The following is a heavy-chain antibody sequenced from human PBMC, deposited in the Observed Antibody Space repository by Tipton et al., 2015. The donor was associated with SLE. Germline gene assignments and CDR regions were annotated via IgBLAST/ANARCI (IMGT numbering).Heavy chain of an antibody. J-gene: IGHJ6*02. CDR1: GGSFSGYY. V-gene: IGHV3-11*06. D-gene: IGHD3-3*02. CDR3: ARDLHFFSGGYNTYGMDV. Sequence: LSLTCAVYGGSFSGYYWSWIRQLPGKGLEWVSSISSSSSYIYYADSVKGRFTISRDNAKNTLYLQMNSLRAEDTAVYYCARDLHFFSGGYNTYGMDVWGQGTTVTVSS. CDR2: ISSSSSYI.